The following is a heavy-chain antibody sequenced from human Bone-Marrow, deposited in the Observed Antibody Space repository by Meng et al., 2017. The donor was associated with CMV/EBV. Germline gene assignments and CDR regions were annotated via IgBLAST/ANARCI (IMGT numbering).Heavy chain of an antibody. V-gene: IGHV3-13*01. D-gene: IGHD3-22*01. CDR2: IGTAGDT. CDR3: AKGMAHWEYYYDSSGRGDAFDI. CDR1: GFTFSSYD. Sequence: GGSLRLSCAASGFTFSSYDMHWVRQATGKGLEWVSAIGTAGDTYYPGSVKGRFTISRENAKNSLYLQMNSLRAGDTAVYYCAKGMAHWEYYYDSSGRGDAFDIWGQGTMVTVSS. J-gene: IGHJ3*02.